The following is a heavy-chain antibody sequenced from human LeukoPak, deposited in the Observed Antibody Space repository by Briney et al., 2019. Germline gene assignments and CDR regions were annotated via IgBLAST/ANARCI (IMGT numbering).Heavy chain of an antibody. V-gene: IGHV4-59*01. J-gene: IGHJ4*02. CDR2: IFYSVST. CDR3: ARHVVASSPLAY. D-gene: IGHD2-21*01. CDR1: GGSISNYY. Sequence: PSETLSLTCTVSGGSISNYYWSWIRQPPGKGLEWIGYIFYSVSTNYNPSLKSRVTISVDTSKNQFSLKLSSVTAADTAVYYCARHVVASSPLAYWGREPWSPSPQ.